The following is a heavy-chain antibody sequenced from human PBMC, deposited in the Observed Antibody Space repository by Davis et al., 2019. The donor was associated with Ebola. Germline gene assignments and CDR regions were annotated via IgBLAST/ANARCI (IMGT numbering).Heavy chain of an antibody. J-gene: IGHJ4*02. D-gene: IGHD5-12*01. CDR1: GFTFSSYA. CDR3: AKLSSSRRLGYFDY. CDR2: TSGSGGST. Sequence: GGSLTLSCAVSGFTFSSYAMSWVRQAPGKGLEWVSATSGSGGSTYYADSVKGRFTISRDNSKNTRYLQMNSLRAEDTAVYYFAKLSSSRRLGYFDYWGQGTLVTVSS. V-gene: IGHV3-23*01.